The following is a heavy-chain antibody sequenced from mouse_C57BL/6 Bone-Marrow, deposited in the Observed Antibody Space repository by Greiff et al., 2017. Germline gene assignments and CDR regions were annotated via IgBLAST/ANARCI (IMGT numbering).Heavy chain of an antibody. CDR1: GFTFSDYG. D-gene: IGHD1-1*01. Sequence: EVKLVESGGGLVKPGGSLKLSCAASGFTFSDYGMHWVRQAPEQGLEWVAYISSGSSTLYYADTVKGRFTISRDNAKNTLFLQMTSLRSEDTAMYYCATTVVAYWYFEVWGTGTTVTVSS. CDR3: ATTVVAYWYFEV. V-gene: IGHV5-17*01. J-gene: IGHJ1*03. CDR2: ISSGSSTL.